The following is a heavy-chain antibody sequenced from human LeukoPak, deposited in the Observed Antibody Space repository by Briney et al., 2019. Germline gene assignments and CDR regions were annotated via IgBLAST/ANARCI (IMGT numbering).Heavy chain of an antibody. J-gene: IGHJ3*02. CDR2: IIPILGIA. CDR1: GGTFSSYA. Sequence: SVKVSCKASGGTFSSYAISWVRQAPGQGLEWMGRIIPILGIANYAQKFQGRVTITADKSTSTAYMELSSLRSEDTAVYYCARDSFDKNAFDIWGQGTMVTVSS. CDR3: ARDSFDKNAFDI. D-gene: IGHD3-10*01. V-gene: IGHV1-69*04.